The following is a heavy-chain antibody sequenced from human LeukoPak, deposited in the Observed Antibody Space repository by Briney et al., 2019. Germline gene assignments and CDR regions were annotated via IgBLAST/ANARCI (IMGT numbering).Heavy chain of an antibody. CDR3: ARGHDNSSSWYWAPAGAAYFDL. V-gene: IGHV4-4*07. CDR1: GGSISSYY. D-gene: IGHD6-13*01. CDR2: IYTSGST. J-gene: IGHJ2*01. Sequence: SETLSLTCTVSGGSISSYYWSWIRQPAGKGLEWIGRIYTSGSTNYNPSLKSRVTMSVDTSKNQFSLKLSSVTAADTAVYYCARGHDNSSSWYWAPAGAAYFDLWGRGTLVTVSS.